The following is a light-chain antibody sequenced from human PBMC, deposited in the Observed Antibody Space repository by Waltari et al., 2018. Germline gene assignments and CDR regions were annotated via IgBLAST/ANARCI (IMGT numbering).Light chain of an antibody. J-gene: IGLJ3*02. CDR2: DVS. V-gene: IGLV2-23*02. CDR3: SSYAGNYVWV. Sequence: QSALTQPAAVSGSPGQSVTISCTGARSDIGRYDIVSRYQQHPGNAPNHVISDVSKRPSGGADRFSGSKSGDTATLTISGLQFEDEADYYCSSYAGNYVWVFGGGTRLTVL. CDR1: RSDIGRYDI.